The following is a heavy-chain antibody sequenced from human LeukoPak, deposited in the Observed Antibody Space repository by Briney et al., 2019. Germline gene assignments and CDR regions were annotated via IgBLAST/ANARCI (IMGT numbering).Heavy chain of an antibody. J-gene: IGHJ6*02. CDR1: GFTFSSYA. V-gene: IGHV3-23*01. CDR3: AKERGYCSSTSCYYGMDV. CDR2: ISGSGGST. D-gene: IGHD2-2*01. Sequence: PGASLRLSCAASGFTFSSYAMSWVRQAPGKGLEWVSAISGSGGSTYYADSVKGRFTISRDNSKNTLYLQMNCLRAEDTAVYYCAKERGYCSSTSCYYGMDVWGQGTTVTVSS.